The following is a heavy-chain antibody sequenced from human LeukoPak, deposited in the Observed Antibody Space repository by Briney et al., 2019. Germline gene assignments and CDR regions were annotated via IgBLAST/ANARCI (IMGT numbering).Heavy chain of an antibody. V-gene: IGHV4-4*07. CDR2: VFHSGTT. CDR1: ADSIVSFH. CDR3: ARDGHVRGFDS. Sequence: PSETLSLTCTVSADSIVSFHWSWIRRSAGKGLEWIGRVFHSGTTKNPSLKSRVTMSLDTSKNLLSLTMTSVTAADTAIYFCARDGHVRGFDSWGQGTLVIVSS. D-gene: IGHD3-10*02. J-gene: IGHJ4*02.